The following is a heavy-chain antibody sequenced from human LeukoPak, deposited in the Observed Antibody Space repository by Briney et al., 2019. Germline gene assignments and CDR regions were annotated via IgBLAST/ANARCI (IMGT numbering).Heavy chain of an antibody. Sequence: SETLSLTCTVSGGSISSYYWGWIRQPPGKGLEWIGYIHYSGNTNHNPSLKSRVTISVDTSRNQFSLKLNSVTAADTAVYYCASERQTATPGAFDIWGQGTMVTVSS. J-gene: IGHJ3*02. D-gene: IGHD1-1*01. CDR2: IHYSGNT. CDR3: ASERQTATPGAFDI. CDR1: GGSISSYY. V-gene: IGHV4-59*01.